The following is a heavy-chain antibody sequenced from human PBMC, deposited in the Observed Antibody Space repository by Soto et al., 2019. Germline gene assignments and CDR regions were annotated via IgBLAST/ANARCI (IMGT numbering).Heavy chain of an antibody. Sequence: PGGSLRLSCAASGFTFSSYGMHWVRQAPGKGLEWVAVISYDGSNKYYADSVKGRFTISRDNSKNTLYLQMNSLRAEDTAVYYCATGLLSGYCSGGSCYSWGQGTLVTVSS. CDR1: GFTFSSYG. V-gene: IGHV3-30*03. D-gene: IGHD2-15*01. J-gene: IGHJ4*02. CDR3: ATGLLSGYCSGGSCYS. CDR2: ISYDGSNK.